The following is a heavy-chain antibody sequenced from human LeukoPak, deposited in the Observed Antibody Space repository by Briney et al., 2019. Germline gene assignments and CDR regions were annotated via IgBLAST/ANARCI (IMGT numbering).Heavy chain of an antibody. Sequence: SETLSHTCSVSGYAISSGYFWSLIRQPAGKGLEWIGRIYTSGRTNYNPSLKSRLTISVDTSKNQFSLKLSSVTAADTAVYFCARGPYSYDSSGAFDIWGQGTMVTVSS. V-gene: IGHV4-61*02. CDR1: GYAISSGYF. CDR3: ARGPYSYDSSGAFDI. J-gene: IGHJ3*02. D-gene: IGHD3-22*01. CDR2: IYTSGRT.